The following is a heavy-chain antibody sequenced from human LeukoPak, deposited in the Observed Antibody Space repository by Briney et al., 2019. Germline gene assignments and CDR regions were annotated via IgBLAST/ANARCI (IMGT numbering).Heavy chain of an antibody. V-gene: IGHV3-74*01. J-gene: IGHJ4*02. CDR3: ARDTGLWFGEKLDY. CDR2: IDIDGINT. Sequence: PGGSLRLSCAASGFTLANYWMHWVRQAPGKGLVWVSRIDIDGINTHYTDSVKGRLTVSRDNAENTLYLQMNSLRAEDTAVYYCARDTGLWFGEKLDYWGQGTLVTVSS. CDR1: GFTLANYW. D-gene: IGHD3-10*01.